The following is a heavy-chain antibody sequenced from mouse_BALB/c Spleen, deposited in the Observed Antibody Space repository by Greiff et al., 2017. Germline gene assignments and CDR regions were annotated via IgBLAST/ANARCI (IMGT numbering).Heavy chain of an antibody. V-gene: IGHV5-4*02. Sequence: DVMLVESGGGLVKPGGSLKLSCAASGFTFSDYYMYWVRQTPEKRLEWVATISDGGSYTYYPDSVKGRFTISRDNAKNNLYLQMSSLKSEDTAMYYCARDYYGSSYGGYFDVWGAGTTVTVSS. CDR2: ISDGGSYT. CDR3: ARDYYGSSYGGYFDV. J-gene: IGHJ1*01. D-gene: IGHD1-1*01. CDR1: GFTFSDYY.